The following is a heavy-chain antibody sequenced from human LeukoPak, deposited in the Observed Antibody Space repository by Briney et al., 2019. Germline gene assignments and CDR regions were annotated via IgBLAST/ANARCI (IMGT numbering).Heavy chain of an antibody. J-gene: IGHJ3*01. CDR2: INNDGGGK. V-gene: IGHV3-74*01. Sequence: GGSLRLSCAASGFFFSSYWMYWVRQAPGKGLEYVSRINNDGGGKTYAESVKGRFTVSRDNGKNTVFLQMNSLRAEDTAMYYCARGGPDHAFDFWGQGTMVTVSS. D-gene: IGHD1-14*01. CDR1: GFFFSSYW. CDR3: ARGGPDHAFDF.